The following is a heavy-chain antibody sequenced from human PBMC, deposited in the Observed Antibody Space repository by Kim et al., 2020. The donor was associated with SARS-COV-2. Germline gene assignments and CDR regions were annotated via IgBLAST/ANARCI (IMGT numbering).Heavy chain of an antibody. J-gene: IGHJ4*02. Sequence: SETLSLTCAVYGGSFSGYYWSWIRQPPGKGLEWIGEINHSGSTNYNPSLKSRVTISVDTSKNQFSLKLSSVTAADTAVYYCASVRGYSYGSDYWGQGTLV. CDR1: GGSFSGYY. V-gene: IGHV4-34*01. CDR2: INHSGST. D-gene: IGHD5-18*01. CDR3: ASVRGYSYGSDY.